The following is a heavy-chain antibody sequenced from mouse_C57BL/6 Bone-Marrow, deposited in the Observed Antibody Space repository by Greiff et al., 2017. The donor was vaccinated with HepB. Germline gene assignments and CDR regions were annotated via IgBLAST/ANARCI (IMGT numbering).Heavy chain of an antibody. CDR2: IDPANGNT. CDR3: AREESDYPLMDY. J-gene: IGHJ4*01. Sequence: VQLQQSVAELVRPGASVKLSCTASGFNINNTYMHWVKQRPEQGLEWIGRIDPANGNTKYAPKFQGKATITADTSSNTAYLQLSSLTSEDTAIYYCAREESDYPLMDYWGQGTSVTVSS. D-gene: IGHD2-13*01. V-gene: IGHV14-3*01. CDR1: GFNINNTY.